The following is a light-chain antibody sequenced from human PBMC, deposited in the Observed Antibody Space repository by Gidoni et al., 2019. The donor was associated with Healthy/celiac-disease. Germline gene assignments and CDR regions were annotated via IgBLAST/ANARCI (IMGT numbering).Light chain of an antibody. J-gene: IGLJ2*01. Sequence: QSALTQPASVSGSPGQSITISCPGTSSDVGSYNLVSWYQQHPGKAPKLMIYEVNKRPSGVSNRFSGSKSGNTASLTISGLQAEDEAVYYCCSYAGSSTVIFGGGTKLTVL. CDR3: CSYAGSSTVI. CDR1: SSDVGSYNL. V-gene: IGLV2-23*02. CDR2: EVN.